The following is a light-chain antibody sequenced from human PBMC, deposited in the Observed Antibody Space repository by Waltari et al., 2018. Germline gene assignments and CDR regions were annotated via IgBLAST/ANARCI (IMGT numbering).Light chain of an antibody. CDR2: QDK. Sequence: SYDVAQPPSVSVSPGQTVTITCRGDDLGAKYVSWYQRKAGQSPVLVIHQDKQRPSGIPDRFSGSSSGNTATLTISGTQVIDEAEYFCQTWDSRTVVFGGGTKLTVL. CDR1: DLGAKY. V-gene: IGLV3-1*01. J-gene: IGLJ2*01. CDR3: QTWDSRTVV.